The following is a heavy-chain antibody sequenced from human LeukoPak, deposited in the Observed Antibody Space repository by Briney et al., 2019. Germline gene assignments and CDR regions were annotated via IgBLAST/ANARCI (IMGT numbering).Heavy chain of an antibody. CDR1: GGSISSYY. J-gene: IGHJ4*02. Sequence: SETLSLTCTVSGGSISSYYWSWIRQPPGKGLEWIGYIYYSGSTNYNPSLKSRVTISVDTSKNQFSLKLSSVTAADTAVYYCARGRVRPPYYYDSSGYRAGWGQTNIKNTNAPFDYWGQGTLVTVSS. CDR3: ARGRVRPPYYYDSSGYRAGWGQTNIKNTNAPFDY. V-gene: IGHV4-59*12. CDR2: IYYSGST. D-gene: IGHD3-22*01.